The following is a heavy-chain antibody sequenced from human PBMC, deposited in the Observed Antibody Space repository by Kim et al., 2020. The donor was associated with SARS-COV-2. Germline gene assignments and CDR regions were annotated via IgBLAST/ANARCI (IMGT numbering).Heavy chain of an antibody. J-gene: IGHJ4*02. CDR3: ARASRGYSYGNFDH. V-gene: IGHV3-11*05. D-gene: IGHD5-18*01. CDR1: GFTFSDYY. Sequence: GGSLRLSCEASGFTFSDYYMSWIRQAPGKGLEWVSYISSRSDYTYYADSVKGRFTISRDNAKNSLFLQMNSLRAEDTAFYYCARASRGYSYGNFDHWGQG. CDR2: ISSRSDYT.